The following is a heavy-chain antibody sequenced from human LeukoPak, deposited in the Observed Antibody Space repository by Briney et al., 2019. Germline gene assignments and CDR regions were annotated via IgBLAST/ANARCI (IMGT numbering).Heavy chain of an antibody. J-gene: IGHJ5*02. CDR2: ICPGDSDT. CDR1: GYGFSSYW. Sequence: GESLKISCKGSGYGFSSYWIGWVRQMPGKGLEYMGIICPGDSDTRYSQSFQGQVTISADKSITAAYLQWSSLKASDTAMYYCARLTGMFTMVRGAIIGPNWFDPWGQGTLVAVSS. V-gene: IGHV5-51*01. CDR3: ARLTGMFTMVRGAIIGPNWFDP. D-gene: IGHD3-10*01.